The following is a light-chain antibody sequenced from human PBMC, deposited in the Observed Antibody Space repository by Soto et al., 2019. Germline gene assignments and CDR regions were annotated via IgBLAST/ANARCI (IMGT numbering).Light chain of an antibody. J-gene: IGKJ4*01. CDR2: AAS. CDR1: HGFGSY. CDR3: QQYYYWPLT. V-gene: IGKV1-9*01. Sequence: DIQLTQSPSSLSASVLYRFTSTCRASHGFGSYLACYQQKPGKAPKLLIYAASTLQSGVPSRFSGSGSGTDFTLTISSLQSEDFAVYYCQQYYYWPLTFGGGTKVDIK.